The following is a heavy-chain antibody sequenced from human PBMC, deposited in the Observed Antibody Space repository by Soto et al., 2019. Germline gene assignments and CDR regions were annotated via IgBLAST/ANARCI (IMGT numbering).Heavy chain of an antibody. CDR1: GFSLNTGGVG. V-gene: IGHV2-5*02. CDR3: AHRRHPGGHYDSSGYSY. Sequence: QITLKESGPTLVKPTQTLTLTCTFSGFSLNTGGVGVGWIRQPPGEGLEWLALIYWDDDKRYRPSLKSRLTITKDTSRNRVVLTMTHMDPVDTATYYCAHRRHPGGHYDSSGYSYWGQGILVTVSS. J-gene: IGHJ4*02. CDR2: IYWDDDK. D-gene: IGHD3-22*01.